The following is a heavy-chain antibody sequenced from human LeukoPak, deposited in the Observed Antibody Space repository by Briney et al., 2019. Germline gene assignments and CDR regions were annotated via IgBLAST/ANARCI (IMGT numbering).Heavy chain of an antibody. CDR3: ARDLEAANTYYFDY. D-gene: IGHD6-13*01. V-gene: IGHV3-33*01. Sequence: GGSLRLSCAASGFTFSSSGMHWVRQAPGKGLEWVAVIWYDGGNKYYADSVKGRFTISRDNSKNTVYLQVNSLRDEDTAVYYCARDLEAANTYYFDYWGQGTMVTVSS. CDR1: GFTFSSSG. J-gene: IGHJ4*02. CDR2: IWYDGGNK.